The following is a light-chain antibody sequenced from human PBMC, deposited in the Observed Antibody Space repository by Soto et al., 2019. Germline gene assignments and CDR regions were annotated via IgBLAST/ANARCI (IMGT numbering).Light chain of an antibody. V-gene: IGKV3-15*01. CDR2: DTD. Sequence: EVVMTQSPATLSVSPGERATLSCRASRGIGSTLAWYQQKPGQTPRLLIYDTDTRATGVPARFIGSASGTEFTLTITSLQSEDFAIYHCQHYVTCPLTFGGGTRVENK. CDR1: RGIGST. CDR3: QHYVTCPLT. J-gene: IGKJ4*01.